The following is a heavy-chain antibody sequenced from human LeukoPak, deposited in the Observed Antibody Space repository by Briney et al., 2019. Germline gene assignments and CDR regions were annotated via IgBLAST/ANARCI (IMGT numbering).Heavy chain of an antibody. D-gene: IGHD6-13*01. Sequence: ASVKVSCKASGYTFTSYGISWVRQAPGQGLEWMGWINPNSGGTNYAQKFQGRVTMTRDTSISTAYMELSRLRSDDTAVYYCARDGERIAAAAPGDYYYYMDVWGKGTTVTVSS. CDR1: GYTFTSYG. V-gene: IGHV1-2*02. CDR2: INPNSGGT. J-gene: IGHJ6*03. CDR3: ARDGERIAAAAPGDYYYYMDV.